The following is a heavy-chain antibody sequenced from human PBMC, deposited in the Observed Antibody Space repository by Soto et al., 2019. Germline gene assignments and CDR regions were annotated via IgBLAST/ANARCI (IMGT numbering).Heavy chain of an antibody. D-gene: IGHD1-26*01. CDR1: GGSFSGYY. Sequence: SETLSLTCAVYGGSFSGYYWSWVRQSPGKGLEWFGEIDHSGNTNYNPSLESRITINPDTSKNQFSLQLNSVTPEDTAVYYCARDKSVGATYAFDIWGQGTMVTVSS. CDR3: ARDKSVGATYAFDI. CDR2: IDHSGNT. J-gene: IGHJ3*02. V-gene: IGHV4-34*01.